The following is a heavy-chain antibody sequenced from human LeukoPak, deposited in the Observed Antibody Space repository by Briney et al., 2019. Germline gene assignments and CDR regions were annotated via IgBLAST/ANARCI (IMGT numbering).Heavy chain of an antibody. CDR1: GFIFSTCA. CDR2: ISGSGGTT. V-gene: IGHV3-23*01. D-gene: IGHD6-13*01. CDR3: AKDRFSSSWFDGSDI. J-gene: IGHJ3*02. Sequence: PGGSLRLSCAASGFIFSTCAMSWVRQAPGKGLEWVSAISGSGGTTYYADSVKGRFTISRDNSKNTLCLQMNSLRAEDTAVYYCAKDRFSSSWFDGSDIWGQGTVVTVSS.